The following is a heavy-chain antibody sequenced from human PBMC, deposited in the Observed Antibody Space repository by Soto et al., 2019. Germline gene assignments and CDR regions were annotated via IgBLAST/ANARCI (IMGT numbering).Heavy chain of an antibody. CDR3: ASRGYSGYDAKEFDY. CDR1: SGSISSNNW. J-gene: IGHJ4*02. Sequence: QVQLQESGPGLVKPSGTLSLTCAVSSGSISSNNWWSWVRQPPGKGLDWIGEIYRSGRTNYNPSLKSRVTMSVDKPKNQFSLKLTSVTAADTAVYYCASRGYSGYDAKEFDYWGQGTLVTVSS. CDR2: IYRSGRT. D-gene: IGHD5-12*01. V-gene: IGHV4-4*02.